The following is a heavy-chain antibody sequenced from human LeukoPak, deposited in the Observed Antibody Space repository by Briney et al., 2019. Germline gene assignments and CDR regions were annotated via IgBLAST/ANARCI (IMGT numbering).Heavy chain of an antibody. Sequence: ASVKVSCKASGGTFSSYAISWVRQAPGQGLEWMGGIIPIFGTANYAQKFQGRVTITADESTSTAYMELSSLRSEDTAVYYCARSEGELLYEAAFDYWGQGTLVTVSS. V-gene: IGHV1-69*13. CDR1: GGTFSSYA. CDR3: ARSEGELLYEAAFDY. D-gene: IGHD1-26*01. J-gene: IGHJ4*02. CDR2: IIPIFGTA.